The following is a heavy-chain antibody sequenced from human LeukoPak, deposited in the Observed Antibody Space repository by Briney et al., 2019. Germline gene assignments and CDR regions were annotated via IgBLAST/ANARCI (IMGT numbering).Heavy chain of an antibody. CDR3: AKDAQRGFDYSNSLQN. Sequence: GGSLRLSCAASGFTFSHYGMHWVRQTPGAGLEWVAVIWSDGSDKYYAKSVKGRFTISRDNPKNSLFLQMNSLRAEDTAVYYCAKDAQRGFDYSNSLQNWGQGILVTVSS. CDR2: IWSDGSDK. D-gene: IGHD4-11*01. CDR1: GFTFSHYG. J-gene: IGHJ1*01. V-gene: IGHV3-33*06.